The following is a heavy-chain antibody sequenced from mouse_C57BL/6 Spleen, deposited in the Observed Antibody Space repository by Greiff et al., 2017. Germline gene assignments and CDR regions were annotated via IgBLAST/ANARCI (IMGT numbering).Heavy chain of an antibody. CDR1: GYTFTDYY. V-gene: IGHV1-26*01. D-gene: IGHD6-1*01. CDR3: ARGDQSLFDY. CDR2: INPNNGGT. Sequence: EVQLQQSGPELVKPGASVKISCKASGYTFTDYYMNWVKQSHGKSLEWIGDINPNNGGTSYNQKFKGKATLTVDKSSSTAYMELRSLTSEDSAVYYCARGDQSLFDYWGQGTTLTVSS. J-gene: IGHJ2*01.